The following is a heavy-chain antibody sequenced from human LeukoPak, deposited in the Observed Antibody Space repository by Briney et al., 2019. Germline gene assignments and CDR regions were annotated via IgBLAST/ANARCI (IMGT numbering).Heavy chain of an antibody. CDR2: ISSSGSTI. D-gene: IGHD6-19*01. V-gene: IGHV3-48*03. Sequence: GGSLRLSCAASGFTFSSYEMNWVRQAPGKGLEWVSYISSSGSTIYYADSVKGRFTISRDNAKNSLYLQMNSLRAEDTAVYYCAKAQQWLVRYYFDYWGQGTLVTVSS. CDR1: GFTFSSYE. J-gene: IGHJ4*02. CDR3: AKAQQWLVRYYFDY.